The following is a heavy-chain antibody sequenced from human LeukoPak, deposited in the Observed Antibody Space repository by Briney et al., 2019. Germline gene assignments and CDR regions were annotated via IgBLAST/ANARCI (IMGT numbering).Heavy chain of an antibody. CDR1: GYTFTGYY. CDR3: ARDHGYSYGNSDY. J-gene: IGHJ4*02. CDR2: INPNSGGT. V-gene: IGHV1-2*06. Sequence: ASVKVSCKASGYTFTGYYMHWVRQAPGQGLEWMGQINPNSGGTNYAQKFQGRVTMTRDTSISTAYMELSRLRSDDTAVYYCARDHGYSYGNSDYWGQGTLVTVSS. D-gene: IGHD5-18*01.